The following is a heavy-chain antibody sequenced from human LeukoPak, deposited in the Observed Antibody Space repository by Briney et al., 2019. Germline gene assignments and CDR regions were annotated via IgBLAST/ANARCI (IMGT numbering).Heavy chain of an antibody. V-gene: IGHV4-34*01. Sequence: KPSETLSLTCAVYGGSFSGYYWSWIRQPPGKGLEWIGEINHSGSTNYNPSLKSRVTISVDTSKNQFSLKLSSVTAADTAVYYCASWYFDYWGQGTLVTVSS. CDR2: INHSGST. CDR3: ASWYFDY. J-gene: IGHJ4*02. CDR1: GGSFSGYY.